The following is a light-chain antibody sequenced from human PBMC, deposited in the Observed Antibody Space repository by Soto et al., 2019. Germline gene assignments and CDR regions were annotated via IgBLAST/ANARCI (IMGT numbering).Light chain of an antibody. J-gene: IGLJ1*01. CDR2: DVN. CDR1: SSDVGGYNL. Sequence: QSALTQPASVSGSPGQSITISCTGTSSDVGGYNLVSWYQQYPDKAPKLMIFDVNTRPSGVSHRFSGSKSGNTASLTISGLQAEDEDDYYCSSYKSSSTLPYVFGTGTKLTVL. V-gene: IGLV2-14*01. CDR3: SSYKSSSTLPYV.